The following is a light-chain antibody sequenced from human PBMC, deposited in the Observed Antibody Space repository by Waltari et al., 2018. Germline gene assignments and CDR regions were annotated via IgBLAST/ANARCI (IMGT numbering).Light chain of an antibody. Sequence: QSVLTQPPSVSGAPGQRVTISCTGSSSNIGAAYDVHWYQQIPGTAPKLLIYRNTNRPAGVPDRFSGSKSGTSAPLAITGLQAEDEADYYCQSYDTSLRSSVFGGGTKLTVL. CDR2: RNT. CDR3: QSYDTSLRSSV. J-gene: IGLJ2*01. CDR1: SSNIGAAYD. V-gene: IGLV1-40*01.